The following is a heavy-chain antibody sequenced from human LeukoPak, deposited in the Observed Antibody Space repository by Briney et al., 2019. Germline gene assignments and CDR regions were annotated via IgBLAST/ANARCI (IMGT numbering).Heavy chain of an antibody. CDR2: IKKDGSEQ. J-gene: IGHJ3*02. Sequence: QPGGSLRLSCVASGFSFGSYWMSWVRQAPGKGLEWVANIKKDGSEQYSVDSVKGRITSSRDNAKNSLYLQMNSLRVDDTAMYYCASTGGYKNAFDIWGQGTMVTVSS. CDR3: ASTGGYKNAFDI. V-gene: IGHV3-7*01. CDR1: GFSFGSYW. D-gene: IGHD5-24*01.